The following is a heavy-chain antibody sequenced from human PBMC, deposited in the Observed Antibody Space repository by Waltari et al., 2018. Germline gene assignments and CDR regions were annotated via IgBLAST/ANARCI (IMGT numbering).Heavy chain of an antibody. V-gene: IGHV3-21*02. CDR3: ASVDSSAFSRSFDY. D-gene: IGHD3-22*01. CDR1: GFAFISYH. Sequence: QLVESGGGLVKPGGSLRLSCAASGFAFISYHMNWVRQAPGKGLEWVSSISSSSTYIYYADSVKGRFTVSRDNAKNALFLQMSSLRVEDTAVYYCASVDSSAFSRSFDYWGLGTLVTVSS. J-gene: IGHJ4*02. CDR2: ISSSSTYI.